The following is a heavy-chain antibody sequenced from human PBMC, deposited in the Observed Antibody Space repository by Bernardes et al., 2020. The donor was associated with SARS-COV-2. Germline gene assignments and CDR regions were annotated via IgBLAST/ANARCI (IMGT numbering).Heavy chain of an antibody. CDR2: ISPNSGGT. J-gene: IGHJ5*02. CDR3: ARAIVDPLYNWFDP. D-gene: IGHD1-26*01. CDR1: GYTFTGYY. V-gene: IGHV1-2*02. Sequence: ASVKVSCKASGYTFTGYYIHWVRQAPGQGLEWMGRISPNSGGTTYAQRFQGRVTMTRDTSISTAYMELSRLRSDDTAMYYCARAIVDPLYNWFDPWGQGTLVNVSS.